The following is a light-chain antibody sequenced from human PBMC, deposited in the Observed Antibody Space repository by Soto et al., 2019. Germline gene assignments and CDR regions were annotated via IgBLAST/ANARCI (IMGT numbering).Light chain of an antibody. CDR1: SSDIGTYEY. CDR3: NSMTTSTSTRFV. V-gene: IGLV2-14*01. J-gene: IGLJ1*01. CDR2: EVN. Sequence: QSVLTQPASVSGSPGQSITISCAGSSSDIGTYEYVSWYQQYPGKAPKLMIYEVNYRPSGVSNRFSGSKSRNTASLTISGIQAEDEGDYYCNSMTTSTSTRFVFGTGTKVTVL.